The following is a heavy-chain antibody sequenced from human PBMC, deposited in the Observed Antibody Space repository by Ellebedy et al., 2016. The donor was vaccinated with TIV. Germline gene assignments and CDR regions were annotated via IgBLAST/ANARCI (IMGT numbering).Heavy chain of an antibody. CDR2: ILAGGNKI. CDR3: AKEQVGGDGTWVFDI. CDR1: GFTSSNHA. V-gene: IGHV3-23*01. Sequence: PGGSLRLSCAASGFTSSNHAMTWVRQAPGKGLEWISAILAGGNKIHYAESVKGRFTIPRDNSKNTLFLQMNSLRAEDTAIYYCAKEQVGGDGTWVFDIWGQGTMVTVSS. J-gene: IGHJ3*02. D-gene: IGHD3-16*01.